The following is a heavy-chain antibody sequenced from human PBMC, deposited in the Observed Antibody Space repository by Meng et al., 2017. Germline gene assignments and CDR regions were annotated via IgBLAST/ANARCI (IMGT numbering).Heavy chain of an antibody. CDR1: GGNFSSYG. J-gene: IGHJ4*02. CDR2: IIPIFSTA. Sequence: QGQGVQPGAEVTKAGLSVTVSCKASGGNFSSYGICWVRQPPRRGLEWMGGIIPIFSTANYAQKFQGRVTINEDESTSTAYMELSSLRSEDTAVYYCAGLHCSGGSCYPPFDYWGQGTLVTVSS. CDR3: AGLHCSGGSCYPPFDY. D-gene: IGHD2-15*01. V-gene: IGHV1-69*01.